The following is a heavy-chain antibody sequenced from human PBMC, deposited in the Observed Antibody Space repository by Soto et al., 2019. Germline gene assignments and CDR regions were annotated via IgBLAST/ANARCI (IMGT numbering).Heavy chain of an antibody. J-gene: IGHJ5*02. D-gene: IGHD3-22*01. Sequence: QVQLVESGGGVVQPGRSLRLSCAASGFTFSSYGMPWVRQAPGKGLEWGAVIWYDGSNKYYADSVKGRFTISRDNSKNAPYLQMNSRRAEDTAVYYCARENPPLDDYDSSGVRFDPWGQGTLVTVSS. V-gene: IGHV3-33*01. CDR1: GFTFSSYG. CDR2: IWYDGSNK. CDR3: ARENPPLDDYDSSGVRFDP.